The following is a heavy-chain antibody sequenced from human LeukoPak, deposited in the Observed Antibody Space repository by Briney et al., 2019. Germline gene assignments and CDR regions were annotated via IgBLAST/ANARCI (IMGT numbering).Heavy chain of an antibody. CDR3: ARGSRSFDWLRSYFDF. V-gene: IGHV1-69-2*01. Sequence: ASVKISCKASGYTFNDYYIHWVQQAPGKGLEWMGRVDLEDGDTIHAEKFQGRVTITADTSTDTAFMDLSSLTSFDTAVYYCARGSRSFDWLRSYFDFWGQGTLVSVSP. D-gene: IGHD3-9*01. CDR2: VDLEDGDT. J-gene: IGHJ4*02. CDR1: GYTFNDYY.